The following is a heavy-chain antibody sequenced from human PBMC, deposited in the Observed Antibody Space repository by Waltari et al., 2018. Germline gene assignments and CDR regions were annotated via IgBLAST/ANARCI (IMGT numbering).Heavy chain of an antibody. V-gene: IGHV4-39*07. CDR2: IYYSGST. CDR3: ARDSSSAGVDY. J-gene: IGHJ4*02. D-gene: IGHD6-13*01. Sequence: QLQLQESGPGLVEPSATLSLPCPFPGGSISRSSYYWGWIRQPPGKGMEWIGSIYYSGSTYYNTSLKSRVTISVDTSKNQFSLKLSSVTAADTAVYYCARDSSSAGVDYWGQGTLVTVSS. CDR1: GGSISRSSYY.